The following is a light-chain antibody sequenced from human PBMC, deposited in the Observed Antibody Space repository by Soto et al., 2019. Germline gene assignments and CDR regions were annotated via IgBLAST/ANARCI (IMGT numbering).Light chain of an antibody. CDR2: GAS. V-gene: IGKV3-15*01. J-gene: IGKJ1*01. CDR3: QQYNNWWT. CDR1: QSVSSS. Sequence: EIMMTQSPATLSVCPGERATLSCRASQSVSSSLAWYQQKPGQAPRLLIYGASTRATGIPARFSGSGSGTEFTLTISSLQSEDFAVYYCQQYNNWWTFGQGTKVEIK.